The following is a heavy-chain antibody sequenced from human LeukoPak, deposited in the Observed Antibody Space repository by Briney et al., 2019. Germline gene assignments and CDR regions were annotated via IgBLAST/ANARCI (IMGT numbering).Heavy chain of an antibody. CDR1: GYTFTGYY. Sequence: ASVKASCKASGYTFTGYYMHWVRQAPGQGLEWMGRINPNSGGTNYAQKFQGRVTMTRDTSISTAYMELSRLRSDDTAVYYCARGDDYYDSSGYYSPYPRDYWGQGTLVTVSS. V-gene: IGHV1-2*06. D-gene: IGHD3-22*01. CDR2: INPNSGGT. J-gene: IGHJ4*02. CDR3: ARGDDYYDSSGYYSPYPRDY.